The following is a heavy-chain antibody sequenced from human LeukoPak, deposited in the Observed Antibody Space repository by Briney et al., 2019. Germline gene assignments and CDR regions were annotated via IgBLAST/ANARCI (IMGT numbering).Heavy chain of an antibody. Sequence: ASVKVSCKASGYTFTGYYMHWVRQAPGQGLEWMGWTNPNSGDTNYAQKFQGRVTMTRDTSISTAYMELSSLRSDDTAVYYCARGGDTNAICCLFDYWGQGTLVTASS. J-gene: IGHJ4*02. CDR3: ARGGDTNAICCLFDY. D-gene: IGHD2-8*01. V-gene: IGHV1-2*02. CDR2: TNPNSGDT. CDR1: GYTFTGYY.